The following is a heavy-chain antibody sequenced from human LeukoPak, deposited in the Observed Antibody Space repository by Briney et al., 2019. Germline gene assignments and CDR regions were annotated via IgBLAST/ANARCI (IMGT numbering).Heavy chain of an antibody. D-gene: IGHD4-17*01. CDR3: ARGAMTTVTEYWYFDL. Sequence: SETLSFTCAVSGGSISSGGYSWSWIRQPPGKGLEWIGYIYHSGSTYYNPSLKSRVTISVDRSKNQFSLKLSSVTAADTAVYYCARGAMTTVTEYWYFDLWGRGTLVTVSS. CDR1: GGSISSGGYS. CDR2: IYHSGST. V-gene: IGHV4-30-2*01. J-gene: IGHJ2*01.